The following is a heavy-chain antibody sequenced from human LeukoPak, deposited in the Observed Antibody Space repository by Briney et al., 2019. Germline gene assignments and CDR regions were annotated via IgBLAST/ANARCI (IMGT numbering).Heavy chain of an antibody. CDR3: ARVWSSSRPFSRDY. J-gene: IGHJ4*02. V-gene: IGHV4-34*01. CDR2: INHSGSI. D-gene: IGHD6-13*01. Sequence: SETLSLTCAVFGGSFSGYYWSWIRQPPGKGLEWIGEINHSGSINYNPSLKSRVTISVDTSKNQFSLKLSSVTAADTAVYYCARVWSSSRPFSRDYWGQGTRVTVSS. CDR1: GGSFSGYY.